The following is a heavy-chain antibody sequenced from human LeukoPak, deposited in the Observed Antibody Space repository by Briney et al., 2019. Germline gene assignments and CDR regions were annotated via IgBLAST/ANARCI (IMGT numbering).Heavy chain of an antibody. CDR2: ISSSSSTI. J-gene: IGHJ4*02. CDR3: ARALTPLQPLQWDY. V-gene: IGHV3-48*01. CDR1: GFTFSSYS. Sequence: PGGSLRLSCAASGFTFSSYSMNWVRQAPGKGLEWVSYISSSSSTIYYADSVKGRFTISRDNSKNTLYLQMNSLRAEDTAVYYCARALTPLQPLQWDYWGQGTLVTVSS. D-gene: IGHD4-23*01.